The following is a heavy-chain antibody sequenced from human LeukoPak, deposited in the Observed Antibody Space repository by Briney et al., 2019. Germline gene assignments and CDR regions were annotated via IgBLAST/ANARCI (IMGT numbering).Heavy chain of an antibody. CDR1: GGSISYYY. Sequence: SETLSLTCTVSGGSISYYYWSWIRQPPGKGLEWIGYIYYSGSTNYNSSFKSRVTISIDTSKNQFSLRLSSVTAADTAVYYCAKYPLYYDSSGYYYPYYFDYWGQGTLVTVSS. V-gene: IGHV4-59*01. CDR3: AKYPLYYDSSGYYYPYYFDY. D-gene: IGHD3-22*01. J-gene: IGHJ4*02. CDR2: IYYSGST.